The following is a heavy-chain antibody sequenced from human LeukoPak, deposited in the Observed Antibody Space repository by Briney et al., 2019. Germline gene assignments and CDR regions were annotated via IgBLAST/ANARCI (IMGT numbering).Heavy chain of an antibody. D-gene: IGHD6-13*01. CDR1: GGSISSYY. J-gene: IGHJ4*02. CDR2: IYYSGST. Sequence: ASETLSLTCSVSGGSISSYYWSWIRQPPGKGLEWIGCIYYSGSTNYNPSLKSRVTISVDTSKNQFSLKLSSVTAADTAVYYCARAPPYISAAYYFDYWGQGTLVTVSS. V-gene: IGHV4-59*01. CDR3: ARAPPYISAAYYFDY.